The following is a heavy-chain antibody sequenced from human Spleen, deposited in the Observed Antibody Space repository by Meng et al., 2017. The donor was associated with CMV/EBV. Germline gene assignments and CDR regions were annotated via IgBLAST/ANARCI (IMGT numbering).Heavy chain of an antibody. D-gene: IGHD6-13*01. J-gene: IGHJ5*02. CDR3: AKSLALVRGWFDP. CDR2: ISWNSGSI. V-gene: IGHV3-9*01. CDR1: GFTFSSYS. Sequence: SLKISCAASGFTFSSYSMNWVRQAPGKGLEWVSGISWNSGSIGYADSVKGRFTISRDNAKNSLYLQMNSLRAEDTALYYCAKSLALVRGWFDPWGQGTLVTVSS.